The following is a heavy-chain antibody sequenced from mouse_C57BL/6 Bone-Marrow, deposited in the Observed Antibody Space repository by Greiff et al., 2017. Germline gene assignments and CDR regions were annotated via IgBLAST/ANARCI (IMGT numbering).Heavy chain of an antibody. CDR3: ARGDYYGPWFAY. CDR2: IDPSDSYT. CDR1: GYTFTSYW. V-gene: IGHV1-59*01. J-gene: IGHJ3*01. Sequence: QVQLQQPGAELVRPGTSVKLSCKASGYTFTSYWLHWVKQRPGQGLEWIGVIDPSDSYTNYNQKFKGKATLTVDTSSSTAYMQLSSLTSEDSAVXYCARGDYYGPWFAYWGQGTLVTVSA. D-gene: IGHD1-1*01.